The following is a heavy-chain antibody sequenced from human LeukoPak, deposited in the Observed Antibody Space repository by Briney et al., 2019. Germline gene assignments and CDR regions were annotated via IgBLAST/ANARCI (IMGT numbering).Heavy chain of an antibody. J-gene: IGHJ4*02. CDR3: ARVSDYTAFDY. CDR2: IYYSGST. CDR1: GGSISSYY. D-gene: IGHD4-11*01. V-gene: IGHV4-59*01. Sequence: SETLSLTCTVSGGSISSYYWSWIRQPPGKGLEWIGYIYYSGSTNYNPSLKSRVTISVDTSKNQFSLKLRSVTAADTAVYYCARVSDYTAFDYWGQGTLVTVSS.